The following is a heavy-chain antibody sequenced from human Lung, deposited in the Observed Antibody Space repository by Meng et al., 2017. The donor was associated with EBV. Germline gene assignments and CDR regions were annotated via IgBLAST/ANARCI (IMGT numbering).Heavy chain of an antibody. CDR2: ISCYNGDT. V-gene: IGHV1-18*01. Sequence: QLQPVQSGAEVKKPGASVGVSCKASGYTFTHHGISWIRQAPGQGLEWMGWISCYNGDTNYAQKLQGRVTMTTDTSTNTAYMDLRGLRSDDTAVYYCARDPSNTSGRYAYFDYWGQGTLVTVSS. J-gene: IGHJ4*02. D-gene: IGHD6-19*01. CDR3: ARDPSNTSGRYAYFDY. CDR1: GYTFTHHG.